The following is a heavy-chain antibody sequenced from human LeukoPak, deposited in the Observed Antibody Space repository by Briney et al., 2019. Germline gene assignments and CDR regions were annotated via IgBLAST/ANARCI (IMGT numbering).Heavy chain of an antibody. V-gene: IGHV1-2*02. CDR1: GYTFTDYY. CDR2: ISPSSGGT. J-gene: IGHJ4*02. Sequence: ASVKVSCKASGYTFTDYYMHWVRQAPGQGLEWMGWISPSSGGTDYAQNFQGRVTMTRDTSISTAYMEVSRLRSDNTAVYYCARGWRDYGDYVYYFDYWGQGTLVTVSS. D-gene: IGHD4-17*01. CDR3: ARGWRDYGDYVYYFDY.